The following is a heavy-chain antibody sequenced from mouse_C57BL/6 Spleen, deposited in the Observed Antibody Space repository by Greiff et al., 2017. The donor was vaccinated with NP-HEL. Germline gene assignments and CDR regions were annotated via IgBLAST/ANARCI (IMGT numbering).Heavy chain of an antibody. D-gene: IGHD3-1*01. J-gene: IGHJ1*03. CDR3: AREGYRGYFDV. CDR2: IYPGDGDT. V-gene: IGHV1-82*01. Sequence: VQLQQSGPELVKPGASVKISCKASGYAFSSSWMNWVKQRPGKGLEWIGRIYPGDGDTNYNGKFKGKATLTADKSSSTAYMQLSSLTSEDSAVYFCAREGYRGYFDVWGTGTTVTVSS. CDR1: GYAFSSSW.